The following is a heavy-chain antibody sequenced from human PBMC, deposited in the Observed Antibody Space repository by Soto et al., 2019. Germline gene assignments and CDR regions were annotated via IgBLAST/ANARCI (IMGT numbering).Heavy chain of an antibody. Sequence: ASVEVCCEASGYTFNSYAMHWVRQAKGQRLEWMGWINAGNGNTKYSQKFQGRVTMTEDTSTDTAYMELSSLRSEDTAVYYCATECSGGSCYSFQYWGQGTLVTVSS. V-gene: IGHV1-3*01. CDR1: GYTFNSYA. D-gene: IGHD2-15*01. J-gene: IGHJ4*02. CDR2: INAGNGNT. CDR3: ATECSGGSCYSFQY.